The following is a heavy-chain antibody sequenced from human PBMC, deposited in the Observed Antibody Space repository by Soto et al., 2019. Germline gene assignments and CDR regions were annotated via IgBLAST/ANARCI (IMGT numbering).Heavy chain of an antibody. J-gene: IGHJ4*02. CDR3: ARDWKFLTRIVGATSLGY. Sequence: GGSLRLSCAASGFTFSSYSMNWVRQAPGKGLEWVSYISSSSSTIYYADSVKGRFTISRDNAKNSLYLQMNSLRDEDTAVYYCARDWKFLTRIVGATSLGYWGQGTLVTVSS. V-gene: IGHV3-48*02. CDR2: ISSSSSTI. D-gene: IGHD1-26*01. CDR1: GFTFSSYS.